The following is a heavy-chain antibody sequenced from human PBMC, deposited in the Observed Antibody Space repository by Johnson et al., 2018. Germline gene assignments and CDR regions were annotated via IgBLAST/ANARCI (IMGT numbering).Heavy chain of an antibody. V-gene: IGHV3-33*01. J-gene: IGHJ5*02. CDR2: IWYDGSNK. CDR1: GFTFSSYG. Sequence: VQLVESGGGVVQXGRSXRLXCAASGFTFSSYGMHWVRQAPGKGLEWVAVIWYDGSNKYYADSVKGRFTISRDNSKKTLYLQMNSLRAEDTAVYYCAREVWFDPWGQGTLVTVSS. CDR3: AREVWFDP.